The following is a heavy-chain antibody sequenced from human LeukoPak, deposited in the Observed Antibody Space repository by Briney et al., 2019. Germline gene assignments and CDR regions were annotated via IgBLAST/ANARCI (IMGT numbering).Heavy chain of an antibody. CDR3: AKRGNTISFFDP. V-gene: IGHV3-23*01. D-gene: IGHD5-24*01. Sequence: GGSLRLSCGASGFTFSNYAMYWVRQAPGNGLEWVSGLTGRGDSAYYADSVKGRFTISRDNSKNTLYLEMNSLRADDTAVYYCAKRGNTISFFDPWGQGTLVTVSS. J-gene: IGHJ5*02. CDR2: LTGRGDSA. CDR1: GFTFSNYA.